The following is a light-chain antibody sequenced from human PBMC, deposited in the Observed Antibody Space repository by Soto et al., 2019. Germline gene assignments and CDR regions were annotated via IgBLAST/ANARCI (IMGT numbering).Light chain of an antibody. Sequence: EVVLTQSPVTLSLSPGERATLSCRASQSVSSPYLAWYQQKPGQPPRLLIYGASRRATDIPDRFIGSGSGTEFTPTIARLAPEDFAMYYCQQSGSSPFTFGPGTKVDI. CDR2: GAS. J-gene: IGKJ3*01. CDR3: QQSGSSPFT. V-gene: IGKV3-20*01. CDR1: QSVSSPY.